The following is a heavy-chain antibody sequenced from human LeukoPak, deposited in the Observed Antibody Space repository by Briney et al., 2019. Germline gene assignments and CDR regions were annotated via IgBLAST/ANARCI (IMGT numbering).Heavy chain of an antibody. Sequence: GGSLRLSCAASGFTFSSYAMSWVRQAPGKGLEWVSVIYSGGSTYYADSVKGRFTISRDNSKNTLYLQMNSLRAEDTAVYYCARDQGYCGGDCYPTTYFDYWGQGTLVTVSS. D-gene: IGHD2-21*02. CDR1: GFTFSSYA. J-gene: IGHJ4*02. CDR3: ARDQGYCGGDCYPTTYFDY. CDR2: IYSGGST. V-gene: IGHV3-66*02.